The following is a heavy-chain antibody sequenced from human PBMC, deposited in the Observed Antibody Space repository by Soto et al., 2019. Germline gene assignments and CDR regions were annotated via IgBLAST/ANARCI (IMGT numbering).Heavy chain of an antibody. J-gene: IGHJ4*02. D-gene: IGHD3-22*01. V-gene: IGHV3-30*18. CDR3: AKGYYDSSGCPGH. Sequence: QVQLVESGGGVVQPGRSLRLSCAASGFTFSSYGMHWVRQAPGKGLEWVAVISYDGSNKYYADSVKGRFTISRDNSKNTLYLQMNSLRAEDTAVYYCAKGYYDSSGCPGHCGQGTLVTVSS. CDR2: ISYDGSNK. CDR1: GFTFSSYG.